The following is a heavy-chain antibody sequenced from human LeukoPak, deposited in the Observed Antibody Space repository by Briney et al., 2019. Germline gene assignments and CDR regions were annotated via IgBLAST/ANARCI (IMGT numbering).Heavy chain of an antibody. CDR2: ISGTGGST. J-gene: IGHJ4*02. D-gene: IGHD6-19*01. CDR3: AKMGLKQWPYNYFDY. V-gene: IGHV3-23*01. Sequence: GGSLRLSCAASEFTFSRYAMSWVRQAPGKGLEWVSIISGTGGSTYYADSVKGRFTISRDNSKNTMYLQMNSLRAEDTAIYYCAKMGLKQWPYNYFDYWGQGTLVTVSS. CDR1: EFTFSRYA.